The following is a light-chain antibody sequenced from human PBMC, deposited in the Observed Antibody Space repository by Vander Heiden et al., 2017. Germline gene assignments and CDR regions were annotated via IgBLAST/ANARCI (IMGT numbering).Light chain of an antibody. CDR2: WAS. CDR3: QQYYSSFWT. V-gene: IGKV4-1*01. J-gene: IGKJ1*01. Sequence: DIVMTQSPDSLPVSLGERATINCKASQSVLYSSNNKNYLAWYQQKPGQSPKLLIYWASDREYGVPDRFSGSGSGTDFTLTISSLQAEDVAVYYCQQYYSSFWTFGQGTKVEIK. CDR1: QSVLYSSNNKNY.